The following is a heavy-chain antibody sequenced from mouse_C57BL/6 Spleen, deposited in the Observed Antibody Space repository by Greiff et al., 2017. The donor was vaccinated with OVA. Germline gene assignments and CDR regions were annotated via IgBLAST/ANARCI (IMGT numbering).Heavy chain of an antibody. CDR2: ISDGGSYT. V-gene: IGHV5-4*01. J-gene: IGHJ4*01. D-gene: IGHD1-1*01. CDR1: GFTFSSYA. Sequence: EVQLVESGGGLVKPGGSLKLSCAASGFTFSSYAMSWVRQTPEKRLEWVATISDGGSYTYYPDNVKGRFTISRDNAKNNLYLQMSHLKSDDTAMYYCARDYYGSSYGAMDYWGQGTSVTVSS. CDR3: ARDYYGSSYGAMDY.